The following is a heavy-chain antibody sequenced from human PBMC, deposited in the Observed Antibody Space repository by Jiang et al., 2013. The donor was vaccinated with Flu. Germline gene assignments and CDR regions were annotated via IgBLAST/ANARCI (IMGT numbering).Heavy chain of an antibody. D-gene: IGHD6-13*01. Sequence: LKSRVTISVDTSKNQFSLRLSSVTAADTAVYYCAASLIAAAGTSDDAFDIWGQGTMVTVSS. V-gene: IGHV4-61*06. CDR3: AASLIAAAGTSDDAFDI. J-gene: IGHJ3*02.